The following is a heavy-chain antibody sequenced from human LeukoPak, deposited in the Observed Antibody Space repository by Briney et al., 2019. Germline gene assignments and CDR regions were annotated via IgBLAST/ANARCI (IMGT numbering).Heavy chain of an antibody. CDR1: GGSISSGGYS. CDR3: ARGGDYGDYVPFDY. CDR2: IYHSGST. D-gene: IGHD4-17*01. Sequence: PSQTLSLTCAVSGGSISSGGYSWSWIRQLPGKGLEWIGYIYHSGSTYYNPSLKSRVTISVDRSKNQFSLKLSSVTAADTAVYYCARGGDYGDYVPFDYWGQGTLVTVSS. J-gene: IGHJ4*02. V-gene: IGHV4-30-2*01.